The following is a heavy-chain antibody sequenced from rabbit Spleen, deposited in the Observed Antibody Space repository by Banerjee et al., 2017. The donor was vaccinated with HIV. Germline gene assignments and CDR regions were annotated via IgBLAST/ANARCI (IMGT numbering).Heavy chain of an antibody. CDR1: GFSLSSSDY. CDR3: TRAIVPWLGLTRLDL. J-gene: IGHJ3*01. Sequence: QSLEESGGDLVKPGASLALTCKASGFSLSSSDYMCWVRQAPGKGLEWISCIAGSGSGFTYSATWAEGRFTCSKTSSTTVTLQMTSLTAADTATYFCTRAIVPWLGLTRLDLWGQGTLVTVS. CDR2: IAGSGSGFT. D-gene: IGHD4-1*01. V-gene: IGHV1S40*01.